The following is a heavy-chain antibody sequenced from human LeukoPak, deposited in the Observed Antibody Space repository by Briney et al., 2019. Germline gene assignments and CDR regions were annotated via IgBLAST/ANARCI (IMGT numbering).Heavy chain of an antibody. CDR3: TTDSFGELPYYFGY. V-gene: IGHV3-15*01. J-gene: IGHJ4*02. CDR2: IKSKTDGGTT. Sequence: GGSLRLSCAASGFTFSNAWMSWVRQAPGKGLEWVGRIKSKTDGGTTDYAAPVKGRFTISRDDSKNTLYLQMNSLKTEDTAVYYCTTDSFGELPYYFGYWGQGTLVTVSS. CDR1: GFTFSNAW. D-gene: IGHD3-16*02.